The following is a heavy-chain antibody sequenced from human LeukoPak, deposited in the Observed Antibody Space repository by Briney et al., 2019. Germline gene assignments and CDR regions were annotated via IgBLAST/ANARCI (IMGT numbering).Heavy chain of an antibody. CDR2: IYYSGST. CDR1: GGSISSYY. CDR3: ARDSSGWASGRNLRMSAYYYYMDV. Sequence: SETLSLTCTVSGGSISSYYWSWIRQPPGKGLEWIGYIYYSGSTNYNPSLKSRVTISVDTFKNQFSLKLSSVTAADTAVYYCARDSSGWASGRNLRMSAYYYYMDVWGKGTTVTVSS. V-gene: IGHV4-59*01. J-gene: IGHJ6*03. D-gene: IGHD6-19*01.